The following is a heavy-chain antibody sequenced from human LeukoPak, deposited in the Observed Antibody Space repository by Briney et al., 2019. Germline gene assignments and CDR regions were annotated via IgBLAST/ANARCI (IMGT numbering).Heavy chain of an antibody. CDR2: IYYSGST. V-gene: IGHV4-39*02. J-gene: IGHJ4*02. CDR3: AREILAPGKTHDY. Sequence: SETLSLTCTVSGGSVSSSSYYWGWIRQPPGKGLGWIGSIYYSGSTYYNPSLKSRVTISVDTPKNQFSLKLSSVTAADTAVYYCAREILAPGKTHDYWGQGTLVTVSS. CDR1: GGSVSSSSYY.